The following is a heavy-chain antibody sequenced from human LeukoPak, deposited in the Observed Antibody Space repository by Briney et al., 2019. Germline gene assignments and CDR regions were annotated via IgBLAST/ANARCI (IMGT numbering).Heavy chain of an antibody. CDR1: GGSISSYY. CDR2: IYYSGST. V-gene: IGHV4-59*01. J-gene: IGHJ5*01. D-gene: IGHD2-15*01. Sequence: PSETLSLTCTVSGGSISSYYWSWIRQPPGKGLEWIGYIYYSGSTNYNPSLRSRVTISVDTSKNQFSLKLSSVTAADTAVYYCARAPDRGYCSGGSCYGWFDPWGQGTLVTVSS. CDR3: ARAPDRGYCSGGSCYGWFDP.